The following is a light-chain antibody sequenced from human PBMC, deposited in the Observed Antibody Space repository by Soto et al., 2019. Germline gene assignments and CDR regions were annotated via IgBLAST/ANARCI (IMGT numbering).Light chain of an antibody. CDR2: IAS. CDR1: QSIGTF. CDR3: QQVNSYPIT. V-gene: IGKV1-9*01. J-gene: IGKJ5*01. Sequence: DFEMTQSPSSLSSFVGDRVTMTCRASQSIGTFLSWYQQKPGRAPKLLMYIASTLQTGVPSRFRGSGSGTEFTLTITSLQPEDFETYYCQQVNSYPITFGQGTRLEIK.